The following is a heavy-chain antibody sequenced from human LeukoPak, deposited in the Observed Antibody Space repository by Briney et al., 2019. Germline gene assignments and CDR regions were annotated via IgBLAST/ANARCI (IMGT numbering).Heavy chain of an antibody. J-gene: IGHJ4*02. CDR1: GFTFNSYA. V-gene: IGHV3-23*01. CDR3: AKGPFGYSSSWGNDY. Sequence: GGSLRLSCAASGFTFNSYAMNWVRQAPGKGLEWVSSISGSVGSPFYADSVKGRFTISRDNSKNTLYLQMNSLRAEDTAVYYCAKGPFGYSSSWGNDYWGQGTLVTVSS. CDR2: ISGSVGSP. D-gene: IGHD6-6*01.